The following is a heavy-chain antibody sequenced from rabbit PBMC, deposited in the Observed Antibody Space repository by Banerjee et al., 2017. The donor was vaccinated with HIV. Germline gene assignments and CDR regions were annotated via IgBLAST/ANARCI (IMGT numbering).Heavy chain of an antibody. CDR2: IYTGSSGST. Sequence: QSLEESGGGLVKPGASLTLTCTASGFSFSSGYDMCWVRQAPGKGLEWIGCIYTGSSGSTYYASWAKGRFTISKTSPTTVTLQMTSLTAADTATYFCARWGYVVGAAGYVDARWRDLWGPGTLVTVS. CDR3: ARWGYVVGAAGYVDARWRDL. D-gene: IGHD6-1*01. J-gene: IGHJ6*01. CDR1: GFSFSSGYD. V-gene: IGHV1S40*01.